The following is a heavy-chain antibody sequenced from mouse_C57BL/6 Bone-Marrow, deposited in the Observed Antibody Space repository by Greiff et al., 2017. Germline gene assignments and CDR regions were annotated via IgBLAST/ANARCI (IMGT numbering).Heavy chain of an antibody. Sequence: EVKLLESGTVLARPGASVKMSCKTSGYTFTSYWMHWVKQRPGKGLEWLGAIYPGNSDTSYNQKFKGKAKLTAVTSASTAYMELSSLTKNDSAVYVCTSGDYDYDSSWYFDFWGTGTTVTVSS. CDR1: GYTFTSYW. CDR2: IYPGNSDT. J-gene: IGHJ1*03. V-gene: IGHV1-5*01. D-gene: IGHD1-1*01. CDR3: TSGDYDYDSSWYFDF.